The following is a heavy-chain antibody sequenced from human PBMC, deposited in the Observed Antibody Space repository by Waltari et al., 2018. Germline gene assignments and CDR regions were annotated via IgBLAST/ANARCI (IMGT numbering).Heavy chain of an antibody. CDR3: ARRKVGYYYYYMDV. V-gene: IGHV4-34*01. CDR2: INHSGST. CDR1: GGSFSGYY. J-gene: IGHJ6*03. Sequence: QVQLQQWGAGLLKPSETLSLTCAVYGGSFSGYYWSWIRQPPGKGLEWIGEINHSGSTNYNPSLKSRGTISVDTSKNQFSLKLSSVTAADTAVYYCARRKVGYYYYYMDVWGKGTTVTVSS.